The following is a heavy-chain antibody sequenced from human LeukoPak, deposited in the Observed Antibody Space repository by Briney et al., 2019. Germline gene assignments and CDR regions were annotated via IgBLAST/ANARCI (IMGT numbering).Heavy chain of an antibody. J-gene: IGHJ4*02. CDR3: AKDVPYTGWRGFDS. CDR1: GFTFNIFA. D-gene: IGHD6-19*01. CDR2: ISGSGFT. Sequence: GGSLRLSCEASGFTFNIFAMSWVRQAPGKGLEWVSLISGSGFTYYADSVKGRFTISKDTSLNTLYLQMNNLRADDTAVYYCAKDVPYTGWRGFDSWGQGTLVTVSS. V-gene: IGHV3-23*01.